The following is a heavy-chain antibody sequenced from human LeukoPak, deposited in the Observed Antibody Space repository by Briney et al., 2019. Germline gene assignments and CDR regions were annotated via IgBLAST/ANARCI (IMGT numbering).Heavy chain of an antibody. D-gene: IGHD3-3*01. CDR2: IKSKTDGGTT. CDR3: TTDPYYDFWSGYYSSTDY. V-gene: IGHV3-15*01. CDR1: GSTFSNAW. Sequence: PGGSLRLSCAASGSTFSNAWMSWVRQAPGKGLEWVGRIKSKTDGGTTDYAAPVKGRFTISRDDSKNTLYLQMNSLKTEDTAVYYCTTDPYYDFWSGYYSSTDYWGQGTLVTVSS. J-gene: IGHJ4*02.